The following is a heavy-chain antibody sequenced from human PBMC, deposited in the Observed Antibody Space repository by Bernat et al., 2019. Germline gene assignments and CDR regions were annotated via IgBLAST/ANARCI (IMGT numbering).Heavy chain of an antibody. CDR2: ISSSSSYT. CDR3: ARGTSTSAPYMDV. Sequence: QVQLVESGGGLFKPGGSLRLSCAPSGFTFSAYSMTWIRQAPGKGLDWVSYISSSSSYTNYADSVKGRFTISRDNAKNSLYLQMNSLRAEDTAVYYCARGTSTSAPYMDVWGKGTTVTVSS. J-gene: IGHJ6*03. CDR1: GFTFSAYS. V-gene: IGHV3-11*05.